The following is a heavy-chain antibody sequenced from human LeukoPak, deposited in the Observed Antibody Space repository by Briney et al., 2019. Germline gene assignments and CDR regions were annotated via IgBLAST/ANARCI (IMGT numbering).Heavy chain of an antibody. CDR1: GYTFTSYG. CDR2: VSAYNGST. Sequence: ASVKVPRKASGYTFTSYGISWVRQAPGQGLEWMGWVSAYNGSTNYAQKHQGRVTMTTDTPTSTAYMELRSLRSDDTAVYYCARDGHFIAVATLWGQGTLVTVSS. J-gene: IGHJ4*02. CDR3: ARDGHFIAVATL. D-gene: IGHD6-19*01. V-gene: IGHV1-18*01.